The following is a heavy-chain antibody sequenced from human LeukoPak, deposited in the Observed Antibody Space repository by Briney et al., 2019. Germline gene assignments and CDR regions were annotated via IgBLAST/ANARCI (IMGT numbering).Heavy chain of an antibody. CDR1: GYTFTGYY. CDR2: INPSGGSR. CDR3: ASCKGSGYSGYSRGYYYYYMDV. J-gene: IGHJ6*03. D-gene: IGHD5-12*01. Sequence: GASVKVSCKASGYTFTGYYMHWVRQAPGQGLEWMGLINPSGGSRSYAQKFQGRVTMTRDMSTSTVYMELSSLRSEDTAVYYCASCKGSGYSGYSRGYYYYYMDVWGKGTTVTVSS. V-gene: IGHV1-46*01.